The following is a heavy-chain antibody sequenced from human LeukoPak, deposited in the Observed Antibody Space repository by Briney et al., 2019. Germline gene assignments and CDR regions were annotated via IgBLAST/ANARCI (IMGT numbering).Heavy chain of an antibody. CDR3: ARGGGLDV. CDR2: ISSSSNYI. CDR1: GFTFSSHS. V-gene: IGHV3-21*04. Sequence: GGSLRLSCAASGFTFSSHSMTWVRQAPGKGLEWVSSISSSSNYIYCADSVKGRFTISRDNAKNSLFLQMSNLRAEDTAVYFCARGGGLDVWGQGATVTVSS. J-gene: IGHJ6*02. D-gene: IGHD3-16*01.